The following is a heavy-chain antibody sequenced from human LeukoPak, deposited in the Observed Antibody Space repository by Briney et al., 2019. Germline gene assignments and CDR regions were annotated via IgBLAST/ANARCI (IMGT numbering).Heavy chain of an antibody. J-gene: IGHJ6*04. CDR3: AREVADIVVVPAAVGAKAGYYYYGMDV. CDR2: IWYDGSNK. V-gene: IGHV3-33*01. CDR1: GFTFSSYG. Sequence: PGGSLRLSCAASGFTFSSYGMHWVRQAPGKGLEWVAVIWYDGSNKYYADSVKGRFTISRGNSKKTLHLQMNSLRAEDTAVYYCAREVADIVVVPAAVGAKAGYYYYGMDVWGKGTTVTVSS. D-gene: IGHD2-2*01.